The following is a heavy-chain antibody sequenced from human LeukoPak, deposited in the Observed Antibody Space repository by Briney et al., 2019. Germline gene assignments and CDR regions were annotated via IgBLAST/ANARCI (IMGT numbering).Heavy chain of an antibody. D-gene: IGHD2/OR15-2a*01. CDR1: GFTFSSYE. Sequence: GGSLRLSCAASGFTFSSYEMNWVGQGPGKGLEWVSYISSSGTTKYYADSVQGRFTLSRDNAKKSLSLQMNSLRAEDTAIYYCARSNRDAFDMWGQGTVVTVSS. CDR2: ISSSGTTK. V-gene: IGHV3-48*03. CDR3: ARSNRDAFDM. J-gene: IGHJ3*02.